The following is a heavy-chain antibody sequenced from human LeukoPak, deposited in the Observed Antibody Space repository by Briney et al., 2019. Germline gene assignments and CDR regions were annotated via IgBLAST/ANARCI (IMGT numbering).Heavy chain of an antibody. CDR3: ARERGGSKLTGLYGRDYYYMDV. V-gene: IGHV4-59*01. D-gene: IGHD6-19*01. Sequence: NPSETLSLTCTVSGGSISSYYWSWIRQPPGKGLEWIGYIYYSGSTNYNPSLKSRVTISVDTSKNQFSLKLSSVTAADTAVYFCARERGGSKLTGLYGRDYYYMDVWGKGTTVTVSS. J-gene: IGHJ6*03. CDR1: GGSISSYY. CDR2: IYYSGST.